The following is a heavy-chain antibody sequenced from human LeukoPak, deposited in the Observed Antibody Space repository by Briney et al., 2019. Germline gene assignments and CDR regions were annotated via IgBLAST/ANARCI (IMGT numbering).Heavy chain of an antibody. V-gene: IGHV1-69*04. Sequence: ASVKVSCKASGGTFSSNAISWVRQAPGQGLEWMGSIIPILGIANYAQKFQGRVTITADKSTSTAYMELSSLRSEDTAMYYCARDLHYYGSGSYYDSNWFDPWGQGTLVTVSS. CDR3: ARDLHYYGSGSYYDSNWFDP. J-gene: IGHJ5*02. D-gene: IGHD3-10*01. CDR1: GGTFSSNA. CDR2: IIPILGIA.